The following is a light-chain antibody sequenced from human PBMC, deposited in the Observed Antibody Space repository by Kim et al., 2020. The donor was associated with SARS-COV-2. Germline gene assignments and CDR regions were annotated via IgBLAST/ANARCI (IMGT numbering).Light chain of an antibody. V-gene: IGKV3-11*01. CDR3: QQRSNWPPT. CDR2: DAS. CDR1: QSVSSY. Sequence: LSPGERSPLSCRASQSVSSYLAWYQQKPGQAPRLLIYDASNRATGIPARFSGSGSGTDFTLTISSLEPEDFAVYYCQQRSNWPPTFGQGTKVDIK. J-gene: IGKJ1*01.